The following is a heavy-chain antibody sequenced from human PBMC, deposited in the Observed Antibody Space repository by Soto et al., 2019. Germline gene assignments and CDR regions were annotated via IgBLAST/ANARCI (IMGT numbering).Heavy chain of an antibody. D-gene: IGHD2-2*01. CDR2: ISSSSSYI. J-gene: IGHJ3*02. CDR3: AGEYQLLLGAVDI. V-gene: IGHV3-21*01. Sequence: GGSLRLSCAASGFTFSSYSMNWVRQAPGKGLEWVSSISSSSSYIYYADSVKGRFTISRDNAKNSLYLQMNSLRAEDTAVYYCAGEYQLLLGAVDIWGQGTMVTVSS. CDR1: GFTFSSYS.